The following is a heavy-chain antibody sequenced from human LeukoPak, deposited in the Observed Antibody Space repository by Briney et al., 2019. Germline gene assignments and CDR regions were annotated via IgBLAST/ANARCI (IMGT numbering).Heavy chain of an antibody. V-gene: IGHV6-1*01. D-gene: IGHD2-15*01. CDR1: GDSVSNKDAA. Sequence: SQTLSLTCAISGDSVSNKDAAWIWLRQSPSRGLEWLGRTYYRSKWSNDYAVSVKSRITINPDTSKNQFSLQLKSVTPDDTAVYYCARQSLGYVDYWGQGSRVTVSS. CDR2: TYYRSKWSN. J-gene: IGHJ4*02. CDR3: ARQSLGYVDY.